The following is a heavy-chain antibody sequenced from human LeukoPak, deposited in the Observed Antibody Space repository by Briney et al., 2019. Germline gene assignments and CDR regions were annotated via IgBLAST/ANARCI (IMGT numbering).Heavy chain of an antibody. CDR2: INHSGRT. D-gene: IGHD2-15*01. CDR3: ARDLGYCSGGSCYHFDY. V-gene: IGHV4-34*01. J-gene: IGHJ4*02. Sequence: SETLSLTCAVYGGSFSGYYWSWIRQPPGKGLEWTGEINHSGRTNYNPSLKSRVTISGDTSKNQFSLRLSSVTAADTAVYYCARDLGYCSGGSCYHFDYWGQGTLVTVSS. CDR1: GGSFSGYY.